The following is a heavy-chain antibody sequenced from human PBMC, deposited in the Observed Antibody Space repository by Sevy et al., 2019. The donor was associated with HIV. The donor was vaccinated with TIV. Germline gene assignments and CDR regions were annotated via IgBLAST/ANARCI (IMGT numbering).Heavy chain of an antibody. V-gene: IGHV3-23*01. CDR1: GFTFSSYA. J-gene: IGHJ3*02. CDR2: ISGSGGST. D-gene: IGHD3-10*01. Sequence: GGSLRLSCAASGFTFSSYAMSWVRQAPGKGLEWVSAISGSGGSTYYAYSVKGRFTISRDNSKNTLYLQMNSLRAEDTAVYYCAKEQLTMVRGVIIRGAFDIWGQGTMVTVSS. CDR3: AKEQLTMVRGVIIRGAFDI.